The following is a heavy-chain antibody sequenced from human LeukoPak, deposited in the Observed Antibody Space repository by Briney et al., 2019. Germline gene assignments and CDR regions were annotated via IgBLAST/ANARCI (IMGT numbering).Heavy chain of an antibody. D-gene: IGHD3-3*01. CDR1: GYTFTGYY. V-gene: IGHV1-2*02. J-gene: IGHJ4*02. CDR2: INPNSGGT. Sequence: ASVKVSCKASGYTFTGYYMHWVRQAPGQGLEWMGWINPNSGGTNYAQKFQGRVTMTRDTSISTAYMELSRLRSDDTAVYYCARGSITIFGMVNKGGDYWGQGTLVTVSS. CDR3: ARGSITIFGMVNKGGDY.